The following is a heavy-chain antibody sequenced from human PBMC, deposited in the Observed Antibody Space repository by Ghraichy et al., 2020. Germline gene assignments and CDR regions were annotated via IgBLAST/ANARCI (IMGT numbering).Heavy chain of an antibody. CDR3: ARDWSIAVAGTPRNYGMDV. CDR2: ISAYNGNT. J-gene: IGHJ6*02. V-gene: IGHV1-18*01. CDR1: GYTFTSYG. Sequence: ASVKVSCKASGYTFTSYGISWVRQAPGQGLEWMGWISAYNGNTNYAQKLQGRVTMTTDTSTGPAYMELRSLRSDDTAVYYCARDWSIAVAGTPRNYGMDVWGQGTTVTVSS. D-gene: IGHD6-19*01.